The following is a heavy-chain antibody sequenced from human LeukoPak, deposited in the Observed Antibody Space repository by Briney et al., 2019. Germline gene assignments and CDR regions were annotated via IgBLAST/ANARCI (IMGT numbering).Heavy chain of an antibody. J-gene: IGHJ4*02. CDR2: ISSSSSYI. CDR1: GFTFSSYS. Sequence: GGSLRLSCAASGFTFSSYSMNWVRQAPGKGLEWVSSISSSSSYIYYADSVKGRFTISRDNSKNTLYLQMNSLRAEDTAVYYCARDRGAEDHDYFDYWGQGTLVTVSS. V-gene: IGHV3-21*01. D-gene: IGHD3-10*01. CDR3: ARDRGAEDHDYFDY.